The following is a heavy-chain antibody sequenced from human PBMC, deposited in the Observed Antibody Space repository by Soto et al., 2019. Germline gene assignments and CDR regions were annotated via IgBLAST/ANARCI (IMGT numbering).Heavy chain of an antibody. J-gene: IGHJ4*02. CDR1: GYTFTGYY. D-gene: IGHD3-9*01. Sequence: ASVKVSCKASGYTFTGYYLHWVRQAPGQGLEWMGWINPKSGGTKYAQNFQGRVTMTRDTSISTAYMDLSRLRSDDTAVYYCVLRYFDRDFDYWGQGTLVTVSS. CDR2: INPKSGGT. V-gene: IGHV1-2*02. CDR3: VLRYFDRDFDY.